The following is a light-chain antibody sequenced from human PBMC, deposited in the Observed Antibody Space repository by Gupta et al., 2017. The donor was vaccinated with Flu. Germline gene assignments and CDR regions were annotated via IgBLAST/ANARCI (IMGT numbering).Light chain of an antibody. CDR2: GAS. J-gene: IGKJ2*01. V-gene: IGKV3-15*01. CDR3: QQYNNWPPYT. CDR1: QSVSSN. Sequence: EIVMTQAPATLSVSPGERATLSCRASQSVSSNLAWYQQKPGQAPRLLIYGASTRDTGIPARFSGSGSGTEFTLTISSLQYEDFAVYYCQQYNNWPPYTFGQGTKLEIK.